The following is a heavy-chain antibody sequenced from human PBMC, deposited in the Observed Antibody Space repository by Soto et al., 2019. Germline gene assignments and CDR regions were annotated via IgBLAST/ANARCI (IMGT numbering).Heavy chain of an antibody. CDR2: INHSGST. D-gene: IGHD2-2*01. Sequence: SETLSLTCAVYGGSFSGYYWSWIRQPPGKGLEWIGEINHSGSTNYNPSLKSRVTISVDTSKNQFSLKLSSVTAADTAVYYCARDGAGVYQLPSINDAFDTWGQGTMVT. J-gene: IGHJ3*02. CDR3: ARDGAGVYQLPSINDAFDT. CDR1: GGSFSGYY. V-gene: IGHV4-34*01.